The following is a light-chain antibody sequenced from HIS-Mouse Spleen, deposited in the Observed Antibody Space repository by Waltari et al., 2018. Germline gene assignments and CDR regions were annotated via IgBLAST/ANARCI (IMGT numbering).Light chain of an antibody. Sequence: QSVLTQPPSASGTPGQRVTISCSGSSSNIGSNYVYWYQQPPGTAPKLLIYRNKLRPSGVPDRFSGSKSGTSASLAISGLRSEDEADYYCAAWDDSLSGVFGGGTKLTVL. J-gene: IGLJ2*01. CDR1: SSNIGSNY. V-gene: IGLV1-47*01. CDR2: RNK. CDR3: AAWDDSLSGV.